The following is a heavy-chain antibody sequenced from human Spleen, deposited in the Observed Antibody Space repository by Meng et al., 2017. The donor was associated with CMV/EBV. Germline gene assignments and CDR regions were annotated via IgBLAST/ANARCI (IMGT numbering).Heavy chain of an antibody. D-gene: IGHD4-17*01. J-gene: IGHJ5*02. CDR2: VNPISGDT. V-gene: IGHV1-2*02. CDR1: GYTFSGYY. Sequence: CKASGYTFSGYYIHWVRQAPGQGLEWMGWVNPISGDTEYAQKFQGRVTMTRDTSISTAYMELSRLRSDDTAVYYCSRWVMTTVSRGPWGQGTLVTVSS. CDR3: SRWVMTTVSRGP.